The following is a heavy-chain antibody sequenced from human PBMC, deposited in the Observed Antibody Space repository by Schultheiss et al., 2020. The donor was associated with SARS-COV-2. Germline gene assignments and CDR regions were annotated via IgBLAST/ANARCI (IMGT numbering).Heavy chain of an antibody. Sequence: GGSLRLSCAASGFTFSNYAMHWVRQAPGKGLEWVAVISYDGSNKYYADSVKGRFTISRDNSKNTLYLQMNSLRAEDTAVYYCARDTSGSVGLDPWGQGTLVTVSS. CDR2: ISYDGSNK. CDR1: GFTFSNYA. D-gene: IGHD3-10*01. CDR3: ARDTSGSVGLDP. J-gene: IGHJ5*02. V-gene: IGHV3-30-3*01.